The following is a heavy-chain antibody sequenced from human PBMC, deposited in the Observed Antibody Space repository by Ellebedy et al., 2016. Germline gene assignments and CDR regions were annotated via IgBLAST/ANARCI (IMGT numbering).Heavy chain of an antibody. V-gene: IGHV3-23*01. CDR3: ARDSNGDYNY. Sequence: GGSLRLXXAASGFTFTTYAMTWVRQAPGKGLEWVSAISGRGGSTYYADSVKGRFTISRDNAKNSLYLQMNSLRAEDTAVYYCARDSNGDYNYWGQGTLVTVSS. CDR2: ISGRGGST. D-gene: IGHD4-17*01. J-gene: IGHJ4*02. CDR1: GFTFTTYA.